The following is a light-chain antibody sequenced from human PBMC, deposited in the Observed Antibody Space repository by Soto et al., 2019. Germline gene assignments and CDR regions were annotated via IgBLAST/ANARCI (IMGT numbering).Light chain of an antibody. V-gene: IGLV1-47*01. CDR2: RND. CDR3: AAWDDSLSGV. CDR1: ISNIGNNN. Sequence: QAVVTQPPSASGTPGQRVTISCSGSISNIGNNNVYWYQQLPGTAPKLLIYRNDQRPSGVPDRFSGSKSGTSASLAISGLRSEDEADYYCAAWDDSLSGVFGGGTKLTVL. J-gene: IGLJ3*02.